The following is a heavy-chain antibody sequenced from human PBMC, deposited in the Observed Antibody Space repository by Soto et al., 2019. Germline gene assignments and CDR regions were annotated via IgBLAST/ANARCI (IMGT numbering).Heavy chain of an antibody. V-gene: IGHV4-31*11. CDR3: ARGRVGLREPIDPFEV. D-gene: IGHD1-26*01. Sequence: SQTPSLTCAAAGGCIRSGGYYGGLIRQHPVKGLEWIGYLHYSVTTHYNPSLRSRPTISVDTSKNTFSLTLASMTVADTAIYYCARGRVGLREPIDPFEVGGPGTMDTV. CDR1: GGCIRSGGYY. CDR2: LHYSVTT. J-gene: IGHJ3*01.